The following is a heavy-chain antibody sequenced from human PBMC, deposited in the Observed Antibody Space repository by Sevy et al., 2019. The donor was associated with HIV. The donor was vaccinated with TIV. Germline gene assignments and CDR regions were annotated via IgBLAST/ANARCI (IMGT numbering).Heavy chain of an antibody. V-gene: IGHV3-30*02. CDR2: IRYDGSKK. Sequence: GALRLSCAASGFTFRTYGMQWVRQAPGEGLEWVAFIRYDGSKKYYADSVKGRFTISRDNSKNTLYLHMNSLRAEDTAVYYCANGDYYFDYWGQGTLVTVSS. D-gene: IGHD2-21*02. CDR1: GFTFRTYG. J-gene: IGHJ4*02. CDR3: ANGDYYFDY.